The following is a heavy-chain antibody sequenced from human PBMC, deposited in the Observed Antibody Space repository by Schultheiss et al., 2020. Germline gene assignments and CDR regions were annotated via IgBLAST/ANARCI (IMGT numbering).Heavy chain of an antibody. D-gene: IGHD6-19*01. Sequence: LRLSCTVSGGSISSSSYYWGWIRQHPGKGLEWIGYIYYSGSTYYNPSLKSRVTISVDTSKNQFSLKLSSVTAADTAVYYCATARVAAYYFDYWGQGTLVTVSS. CDR1: GGSISSSSYY. J-gene: IGHJ4*02. CDR3: ATARVAAYYFDY. V-gene: IGHV4-31*03. CDR2: IYYSGST.